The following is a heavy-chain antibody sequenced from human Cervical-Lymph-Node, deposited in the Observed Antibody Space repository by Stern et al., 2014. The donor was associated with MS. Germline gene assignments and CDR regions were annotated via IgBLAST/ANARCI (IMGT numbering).Heavy chain of an antibody. CDR1: GGSISRYY. J-gene: IGHJ4*02. V-gene: IGHV4-59*01. Sequence: LQLQESGPGLVKPSETLSLTCTVSGGSISRYYWSWIRQPPGKGIEWIGYSYYSGSTNYNPSLKMRVTISVDTSKNQFSLKLSSVTAADTAMYYCARVGVVTQYYFDYWGQGTLVTVSS. D-gene: IGHD4-23*01. CDR2: SYYSGST. CDR3: ARVGVVTQYYFDY.